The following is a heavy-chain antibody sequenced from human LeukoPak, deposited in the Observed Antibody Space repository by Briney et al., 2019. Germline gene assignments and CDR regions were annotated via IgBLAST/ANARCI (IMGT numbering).Heavy chain of an antibody. Sequence: PGGSLRLSCAASGFTFSSYSMNWVRQAPGKGLGWVSYISSSGSSIYYADSMKGRFTISRDNAKNSLYLQMNSLRDEDTAVYYCARDQDFAFDYWGQGTLVTVSS. D-gene: IGHD3/OR15-3a*01. CDR3: ARDQDFAFDY. V-gene: IGHV3-48*02. CDR1: GFTFSSYS. J-gene: IGHJ4*02. CDR2: ISSSGSSI.